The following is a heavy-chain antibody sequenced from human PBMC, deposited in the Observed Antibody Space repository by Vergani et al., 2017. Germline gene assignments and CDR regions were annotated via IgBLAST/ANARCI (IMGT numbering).Heavy chain of an antibody. CDR3: ARDPARNWGENPGPFDY. Sequence: QVQLVQSGAEVKKPGASVKVSCKASGYTFTSYAMHWVRQAPGQRLEWMGWSNAGNGNTNYAQKLQGRVTMTTDTSTSTAYMELRSLRSDDTAVYYCARDPARNWGENPGPFDYWGQGTLVTVSS. D-gene: IGHD7-27*01. V-gene: IGHV1-3*02. CDR1: GYTFTSYA. CDR2: SNAGNGNT. J-gene: IGHJ4*02.